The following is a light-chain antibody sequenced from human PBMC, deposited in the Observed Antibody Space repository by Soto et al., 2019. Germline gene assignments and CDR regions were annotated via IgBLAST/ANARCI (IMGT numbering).Light chain of an antibody. CDR1: SSDVGSYNY. CDR3: SSYTTSSTNVV. J-gene: IGLJ2*01. CDR2: DVS. V-gene: IGLV2-14*01. Sequence: QSALTQPASVSGSPGHSITISCTGTSSDVGSYNYVSWYQQYPGKAPKLMIYDVSNRPSGVSYRFSGSKSGKTASLTISGHEAGEEADYYCSSYTTSSTNVVFGGGTKLSVL.